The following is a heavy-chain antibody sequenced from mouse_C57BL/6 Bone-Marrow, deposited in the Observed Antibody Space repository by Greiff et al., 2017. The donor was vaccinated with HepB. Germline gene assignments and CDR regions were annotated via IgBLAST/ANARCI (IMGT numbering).Heavy chain of an antibody. CDR3: ARGGYDGRKNAMDD. CDR1: GYTFTSYW. D-gene: IGHD2-2*01. J-gene: IGHJ4*01. V-gene: IGHV1-55*01. CDR2: IYPGSGST. Sequence: VQRVESGAELVKPGASVKMSCKASGYTFTSYWITWVKQRPGQGLEWIGDIYPGSGSTNYNEKFKSKATLTVDTSSSTAYMQLSSLTSEDSAVYYCARGGYDGRKNAMDDWGEGTSVTVSS.